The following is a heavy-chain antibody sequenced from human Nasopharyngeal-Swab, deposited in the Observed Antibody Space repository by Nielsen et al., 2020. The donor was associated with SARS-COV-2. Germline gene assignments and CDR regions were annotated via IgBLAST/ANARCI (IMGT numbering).Heavy chain of an antibody. CDR1: GFTFSSYS. Sequence: GRSLRLSCAASGFTFSSYSMNWVRQAPGKGLEWVSSISSSSSYIYYADSVKGRFTISRDNAKNSLYLQMNSLRAEDTAVYYCARPKVGYSYGLGDYYYYGMDVWGQGTTVTVSS. J-gene: IGHJ6*02. CDR2: ISSSSSYI. D-gene: IGHD5-18*01. CDR3: ARPKVGYSYGLGDYYYYGMDV. V-gene: IGHV3-21*01.